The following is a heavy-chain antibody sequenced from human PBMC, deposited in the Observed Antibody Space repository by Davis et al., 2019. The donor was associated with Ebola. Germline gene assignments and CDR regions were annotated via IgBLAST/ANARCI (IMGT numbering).Heavy chain of an antibody. CDR1: GGSFSGYY. V-gene: IGHV4-34*01. CDR2: INHSGST. J-gene: IGHJ6*02. Sequence: PSETLSLTCAVYGGSFSGYYWSWIRQPPGKGLEWIGEINHSGSTNYNPSLKSRVTISVDTSKNQFSLKLSSVTAADTAVYYCARGAERGYYDGSGYYSRVLYGMDVWGQGTTVTVSS. CDR3: ARGAERGYYDGSGYYSRVLYGMDV. D-gene: IGHD3-22*01.